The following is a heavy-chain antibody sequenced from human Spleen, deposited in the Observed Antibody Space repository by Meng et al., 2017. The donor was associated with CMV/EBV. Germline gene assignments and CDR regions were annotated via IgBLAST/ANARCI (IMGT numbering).Heavy chain of an antibody. D-gene: IGHD1-7*01. CDR2: IIPILGIA. CDR1: GGTFSSYT. J-gene: IGHJ4*02. CDR3: TREGGGITGTTGPDY. Sequence: SVKVSCKASGGTFSSYTISWVRQAPGQGLEWMGRIIPILGIANYAQKFQGRVTITADKSTSTAYMELSSLRSEDTAVYYCTREGGGITGTTGPDYWGQGTLVTVSS. V-gene: IGHV1-69*04.